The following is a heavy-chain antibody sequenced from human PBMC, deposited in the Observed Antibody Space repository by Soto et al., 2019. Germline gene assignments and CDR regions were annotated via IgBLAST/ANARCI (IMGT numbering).Heavy chain of an antibody. CDR3: AHKGGGDRILDY. D-gene: IGHD3-16*01. CDR2: IYWDGFK. J-gene: IGHJ4*02. Sequence: QITLKESGPTLVKPTQTLTLTCTFSGFSLSTRGVGVGWIRQPPGKALEWLALIYWDGFKHYSPSLESRLTIREDTAKHQVVLTMSNMDPVDTATSYCAHKGGGDRILDYWGQGTLVTVSS. CDR1: GFSLSTRGVG. V-gene: IGHV2-5*02.